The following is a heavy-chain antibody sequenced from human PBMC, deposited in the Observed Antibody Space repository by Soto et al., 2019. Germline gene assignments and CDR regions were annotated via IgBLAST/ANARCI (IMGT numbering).Heavy chain of an antibody. V-gene: IGHV4-30-4*01. CDR2: IYYSGST. J-gene: IGHJ3*02. Sequence: QVQLQESGPGLVKPSQTLSLTCTVSGGSISSGDYYWSWIRQPPGKGLEWIGYIYYSGSTYYNPSLQSRVTISVDTSKNQFSLKLSSVTAADTAVYYCASNYYGSGSYYNPAFDIWGQGTMVTVSS. D-gene: IGHD3-10*01. CDR3: ASNYYGSGSYYNPAFDI. CDR1: GGSISSGDYY.